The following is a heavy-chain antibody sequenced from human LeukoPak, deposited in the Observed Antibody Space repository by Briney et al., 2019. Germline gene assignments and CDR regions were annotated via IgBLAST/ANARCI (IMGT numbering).Heavy chain of an antibody. CDR2: IYYSGST. Sequence: SETLSLTCTVSGGSISSYYWSWIRQPPGKGLEWIGYIYYSGSTNYNPSLKSRVTISVDTSKTQLSLKLSSVTAADTAVYYCARATRAFHYGGYRERYFDYWGQGTLVTVSS. D-gene: IGHD5-12*01. V-gene: IGHV4-59*01. CDR1: GGSISSYY. J-gene: IGHJ4*02. CDR3: ARATRAFHYGGYRERYFDY.